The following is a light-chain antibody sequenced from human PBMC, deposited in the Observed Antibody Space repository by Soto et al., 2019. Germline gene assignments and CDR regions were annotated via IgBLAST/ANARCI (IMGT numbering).Light chain of an antibody. CDR3: QHYNNWPPYT. Sequence: EIGMTQSPAPLSLSPGERATLSCRASQSVNSDLAWYQQKPGQAPRLLIYDASTRAAGVPARFTGSGSETEVTLTISSLQSEDYAVYYCQHYNNWPPYTFGQGTKLEIK. V-gene: IGKV3-15*01. J-gene: IGKJ2*01. CDR1: QSVNSD. CDR2: DAS.